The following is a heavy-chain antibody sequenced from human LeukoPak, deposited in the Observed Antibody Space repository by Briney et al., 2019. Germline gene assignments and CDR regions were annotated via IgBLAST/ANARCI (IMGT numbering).Heavy chain of an antibody. V-gene: IGHV4-4*07. CDR3: ARGGSSWQSFDY. CDR1: GCSISSYY. D-gene: IGHD6-13*01. Sequence: SETLSLTGTDSGCSISSYYWSWIRQAAGKGLQWIGRIYTSGSTDYNPSLKTRLTMSVDTSKNQISLKLSSVTAADTAVYYCARGGSSWQSFDYWGQGTLVTVSS. CDR2: IYTSGST. J-gene: IGHJ4*02.